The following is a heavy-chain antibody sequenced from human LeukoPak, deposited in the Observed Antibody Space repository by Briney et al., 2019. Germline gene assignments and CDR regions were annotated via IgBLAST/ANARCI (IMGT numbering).Heavy chain of an antibody. CDR3: ASQYSYGTTDY. J-gene: IGHJ4*02. D-gene: IGHD5-18*01. CDR2: IYYSGST. V-gene: IGHV4-39*01. Sequence: PSETLSLTCTVSGGSISSSSYYWGWLRQPPGKGREWIGSIYYSGSTYYNPSLKSRVTISVDTSKNQFSLKLSSVTAADTAVYYCASQYSYGTTDYWGQGTLVTVSS. CDR1: GGSISSSSYY.